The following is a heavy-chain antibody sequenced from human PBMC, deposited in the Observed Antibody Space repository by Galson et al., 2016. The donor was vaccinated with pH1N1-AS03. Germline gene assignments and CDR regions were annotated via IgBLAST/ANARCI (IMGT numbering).Heavy chain of an antibody. CDR3: AKERVLRYFDWPYYFDY. CDR1: GFSFSNYV. J-gene: IGHJ4*02. V-gene: IGHV3-23*01. D-gene: IGHD3-9*01. Sequence: SLRLSCAASGFSFSNYVMTWVRQAPGRGLEWVSSISLSGGGTFYADSVKGRFIISRDNSKRTLYLQMNSLRAEDTAVYFCAKERVLRYFDWPYYFDYWGQGSLVTVSS. CDR2: ISLSGGGT.